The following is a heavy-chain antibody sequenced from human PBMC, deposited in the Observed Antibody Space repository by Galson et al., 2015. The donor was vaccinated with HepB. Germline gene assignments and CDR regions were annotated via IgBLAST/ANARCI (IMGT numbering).Heavy chain of an antibody. CDR2: INGDGGST. CDR3: ARATVEGFDC. CDR1: GFTLSSNW. Sequence: SLRLSCAASGFTLSSNWMHWVRQVPGKRLVWVSRINGDGGSTTYADSVKGRFTVSRDNAKNTLYLQTNRLRAEDTAVYYCARATVEGFDCWGQGTLVTVSS. D-gene: IGHD4-23*01. V-gene: IGHV3-74*01. J-gene: IGHJ4*02.